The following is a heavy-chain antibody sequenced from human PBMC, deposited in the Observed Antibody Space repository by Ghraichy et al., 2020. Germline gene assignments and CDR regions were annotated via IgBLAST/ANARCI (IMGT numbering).Heavy chain of an antibody. CDR3: ARDMYRSSWYWFDP. CDR2: IYSTGST. Sequence: SETLSLTCTVSGGSISDYYWSWIRQPAGKGLEWIGRIYSTGSTNYNPSLQSRVTMSVDTSRNQFSLKLSSVTAADTAMYYCARDMYRSSWYWFDPWGQGTLVTVSS. D-gene: IGHD6-13*01. V-gene: IGHV4-4*07. J-gene: IGHJ5*02. CDR1: GGSISDYY.